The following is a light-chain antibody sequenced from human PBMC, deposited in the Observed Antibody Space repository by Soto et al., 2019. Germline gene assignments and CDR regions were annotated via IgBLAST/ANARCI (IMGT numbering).Light chain of an antibody. CDR2: NTN. Sequence: QAVVTQEPSFSVSPGGTVTLTCGLSSGSVSTTYYPSWYQQTPGQAPRTLIYNTNTRSSGVPDRFSGSILGNKAALTITGAQADDESDYYCVLYMGSGIWVFGGGTKVTGL. V-gene: IGLV8-61*01. CDR1: SGSVSTTYY. J-gene: IGLJ3*02. CDR3: VLYMGSGIWV.